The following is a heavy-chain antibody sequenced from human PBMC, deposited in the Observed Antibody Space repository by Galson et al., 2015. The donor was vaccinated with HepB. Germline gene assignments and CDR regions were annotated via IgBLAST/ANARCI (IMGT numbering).Heavy chain of an antibody. CDR1: GVTFSTSA. V-gene: IGHV3-23*01. CDR3: AKVLYYDFWSDYCKEPDY. J-gene: IGHJ4*02. CDR2: IIRIVGRT. D-gene: IGHD3-3*01. Sequence: SCAASGVTFSTSAMSWVRQAPGQGLEWVWTIIRIVGRTYYADTVKGRFSISRDNSKNTPYLQMNSLSAEDTAVYYGAKVLYYDFWSDYCKEPDYWGQGTLVTVSS.